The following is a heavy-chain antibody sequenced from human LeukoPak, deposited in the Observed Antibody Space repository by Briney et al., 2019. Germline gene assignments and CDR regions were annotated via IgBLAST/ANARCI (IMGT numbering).Heavy chain of an antibody. J-gene: IGHJ5*02. CDR1: GGTFSSYA. CDR2: IIPIFGTA. V-gene: IGHV1-69*05. Sequence: ASVKVCCKASGGTFSSYAISWVRQAPGQGLEWMGGIIPIFGTANYAQKFQGRVTITTDESTSTAYMELSSLRSEDTAVYYCARGRQQLVKYNWFDPWGQGTLVTVSS. CDR3: ARGRQQLVKYNWFDP. D-gene: IGHD6-13*01.